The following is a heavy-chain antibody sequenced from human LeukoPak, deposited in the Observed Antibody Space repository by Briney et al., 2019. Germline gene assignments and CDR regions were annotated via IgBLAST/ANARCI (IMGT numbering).Heavy chain of an antibody. CDR1: GFTFSSYA. J-gene: IGHJ6*03. CDR3: ARVKAAAAAYYYYYMDV. Sequence: GGSLRLSCAASGFTFSSYAMHWVRQAPGKGLEWVAVISYDGSNKYYADSVKGRFTISRDNSKNTLYLQMNSLRAEDTAVYYCARVKAAAAAYYYYYMDVWGKGTTVTVSS. CDR2: ISYDGSNK. D-gene: IGHD6-13*01. V-gene: IGHV3-30-3*01.